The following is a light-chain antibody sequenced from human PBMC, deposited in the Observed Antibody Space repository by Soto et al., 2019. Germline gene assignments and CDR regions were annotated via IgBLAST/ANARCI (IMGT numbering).Light chain of an antibody. CDR1: ETVSSS. J-gene: IGKJ1*01. CDR2: DAS. V-gene: IGKV3-15*01. CDR3: QQYNNWPPGT. Sequence: EIVFTQSPATLSLSPGERATLSCRASETVSSSLVAWYQQKPGQPPRLLIHDASTRATGIPARFSGSGSGTEFTLTISSLQSEDFAVYYCQQYNNWPPGTFGQGTKVDIK.